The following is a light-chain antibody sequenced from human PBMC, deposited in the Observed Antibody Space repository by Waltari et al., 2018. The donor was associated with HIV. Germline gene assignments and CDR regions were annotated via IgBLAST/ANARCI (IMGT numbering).Light chain of an antibody. CDR2: EVT. CDR3: TSYVDNYHVF. CDR1: SNEVGAYDY. Sequence: QSALTQPPSASGSPGQSVTISCTGTSNEVGAYDYVSWYPQHPGRAPKLLIYEVTKRPSGVPDRFSGSKSGNTASLTVSGLQAEDDGHYYCTSYVDNYHVFFGGGTKLTVL. J-gene: IGLJ2*01. V-gene: IGLV2-8*01.